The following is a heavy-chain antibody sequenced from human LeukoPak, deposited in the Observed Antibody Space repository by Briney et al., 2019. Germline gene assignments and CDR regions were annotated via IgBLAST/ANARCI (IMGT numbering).Heavy chain of an antibody. J-gene: IGHJ4*02. Sequence: GGSLRLSCAASGFTSSSYGMHWVRQAPGKGLEWVAFIRYDGSNKYYADSVKGRFTISRDNSKNTLYLQMNSLRAEDTAVYYCAKEGRYCSGGSCYYAYFDYWGQGTLVTVSS. CDR2: IRYDGSNK. D-gene: IGHD2-15*01. CDR1: GFTSSSYG. V-gene: IGHV3-30*02. CDR3: AKEGRYCSGGSCYYAYFDY.